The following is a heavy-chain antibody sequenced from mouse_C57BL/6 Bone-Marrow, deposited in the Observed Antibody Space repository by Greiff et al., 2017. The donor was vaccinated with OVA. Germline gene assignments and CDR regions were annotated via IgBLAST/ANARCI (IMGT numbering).Heavy chain of an antibody. J-gene: IGHJ1*03. Sequence: VQLQQSGPGLAKPSQTLSLTCSVTGYSITSDYWNWIRKFPGNKLEYMGYISYSGSTYYNPSLKSRIPITRDTSKNQYYLQFKSVTTEDTDTTYGERWLYDYSEDWYFDVWGTGTTVTVSS. D-gene: IGHD2-4*01. CDR3: ERWLYDYSEDWYFDV. V-gene: IGHV3-8*01. CDR2: ISYSGST. CDR1: GYSITSDY.